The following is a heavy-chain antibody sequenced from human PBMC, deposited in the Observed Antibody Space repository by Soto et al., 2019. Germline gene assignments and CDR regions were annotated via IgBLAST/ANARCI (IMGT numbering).Heavy chain of an antibody. J-gene: IGHJ4*02. CDR1: GGTFSSYT. CDR2: IIPILGIA. Sequence: QVQLVQSGAEVKKPGSSVKVSCKASGGTFSSYTISWLRQAPGQGPEWMGRIIPILGIANYAQKFQGRGTITADKSTSTAYMELSSLRSADTAVYYCARDSSTDYDDSISNYWGQGTMVSVSS. CDR3: ARDSSTDYDDSISNY. D-gene: IGHD3-22*01. V-gene: IGHV1-69*08.